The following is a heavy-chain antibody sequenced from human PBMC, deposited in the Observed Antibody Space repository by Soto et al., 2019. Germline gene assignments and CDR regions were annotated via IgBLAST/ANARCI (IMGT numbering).Heavy chain of an antibody. CDR1: GGSINDFAYY. J-gene: IGHJ5*02. V-gene: IGHV4-39*01. D-gene: IGHD3-16*01. Sequence: SETLSLTCTVSGGSINDFAYYWGWIRQPPGKGLEWIGTVYHNENTYYNPSLKSRVTISVDTAKNQFSLKVTSVAAADTAIYFCARRERYYGSPGWFDPWGQGTLGTVPQ. CDR3: ARRERYYGSPGWFDP. CDR2: VYHNENT.